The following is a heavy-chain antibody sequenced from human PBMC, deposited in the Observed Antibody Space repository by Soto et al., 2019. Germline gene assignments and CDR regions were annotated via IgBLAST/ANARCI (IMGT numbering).Heavy chain of an antibody. CDR1: GGSISSGDYY. V-gene: IGHV4-30-4*01. Sequence: QVQLQESGPGLVKPSQTLSLTCTVSGGSISSGDYYWSWIRQPPGKGLEWIGYIYYSGSTYYNPSLKSRVTISVDTSKNQFSLKLSSVTAADTAVYYCDRERDIVVVPAAIVSAKAAGYAFDIWGQGTMVTVSS. CDR3: DRERDIVVVPAAIVSAKAAGYAFDI. CDR2: IYYSGST. D-gene: IGHD2-2*02. J-gene: IGHJ3*02.